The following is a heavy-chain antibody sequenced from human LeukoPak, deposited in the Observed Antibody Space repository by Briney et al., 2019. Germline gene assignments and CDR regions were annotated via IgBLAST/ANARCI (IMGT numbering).Heavy chain of an antibody. CDR2: IYHSGST. J-gene: IGHJ4*02. D-gene: IGHD6-13*01. Sequence: SETLSLTCIVSGGSISSYYWGWIRQPPGKGLEWIGSIYHSGSTYYNPSLKSRVTISVDTSKNQFSLKLSSVTAADTAVYYCARVKAAAAMYYFDYWGQGTLVTVSS. CDR1: GGSISSYY. V-gene: IGHV4-38-2*02. CDR3: ARVKAAAAMYYFDY.